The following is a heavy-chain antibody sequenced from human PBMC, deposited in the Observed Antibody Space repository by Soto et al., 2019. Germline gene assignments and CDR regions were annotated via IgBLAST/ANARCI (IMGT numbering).Heavy chain of an antibody. CDR1: GFTVSSDY. V-gene: IGHV3-53*01. Sequence: GGSLRLSCAASGFTVSSDYMSWVRQAPGKGLEWVPIMYSGYNTYYAASVKGRFTISRDNSKNTLYLEMSSLRVEDTAVYYCARDRRGRRQLSQSFYYYYYGLDVWGQGTTVSVSS. CDR2: MYSGYNT. J-gene: IGHJ6*02. D-gene: IGHD3-16*02. CDR3: ARDRRGRRQLSQSFYYYYYGLDV.